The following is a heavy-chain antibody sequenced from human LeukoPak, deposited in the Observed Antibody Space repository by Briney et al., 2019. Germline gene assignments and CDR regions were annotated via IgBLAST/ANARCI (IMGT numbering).Heavy chain of an antibody. D-gene: IGHD6-19*01. CDR1: GFTFSTYW. Sequence: PGGSLRLSCAASGFTFSTYWMSWVRQAPGTGLEWVANIKDDGYEKHYADSVKGRFTISRDNAKSSLYLQLNSLRAADTAVYYCARDNGGSGWVHWGQGTLVTVSS. CDR3: ARDNGGSGWVH. CDR2: IKDDGYEK. V-gene: IGHV3-7*05. J-gene: IGHJ4*03.